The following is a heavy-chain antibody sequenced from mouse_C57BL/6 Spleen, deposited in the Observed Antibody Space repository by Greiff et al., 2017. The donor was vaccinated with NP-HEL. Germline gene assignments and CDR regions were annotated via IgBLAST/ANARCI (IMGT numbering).Heavy chain of an antibody. CDR1: GYSITSGYY. J-gene: IGHJ2*01. Sequence: EVKLQESGPGLVKPSQSLSLTCSVTGYSITSGYYWNWIRQFPGNKLEWMGYISYDGSNNYNPSLKNRISITRDTSKNQFFLKLNSVTTEDTATYYCARFDWYFDYWGQGTTLTVSS. CDR2: ISYDGSN. CDR3: ARFDWYFDY. D-gene: IGHD2-13*01. V-gene: IGHV3-6*01.